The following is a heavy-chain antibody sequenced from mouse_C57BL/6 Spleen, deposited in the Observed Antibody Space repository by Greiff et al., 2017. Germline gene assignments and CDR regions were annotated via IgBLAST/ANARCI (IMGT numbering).Heavy chain of an antibody. J-gene: IGHJ3*01. D-gene: IGHD2-10*02. CDR3: ARGHSISAWFAY. V-gene: IGHV1-69*01. CDR1: GYTFTSYW. CDR2: IDPSDSYT. Sequence: QVQLQQPGAELVMPGASVKLSCKASGYTFTSYWMHWVKQRPGQGLEWIGEIDPSDSYTNYNQKFKGKSTLTVDKSSSTAYMQLSSLTSEDSAVYDCARGHSISAWFAYWGEGTLVTVSA.